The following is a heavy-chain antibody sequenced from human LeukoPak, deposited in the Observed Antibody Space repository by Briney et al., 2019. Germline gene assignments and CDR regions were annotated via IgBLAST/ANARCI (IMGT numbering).Heavy chain of an antibody. Sequence: EGSLRLSCAASGFTFSSYAMSWVRQAPGKGLEWVSAISGSGGSTYYADSVKGRFTISRDNSKNTLYLQMNSLRAKDTAVYYCAKDHPAMVYYFDYWGQGTLVTVSS. V-gene: IGHV3-23*01. CDR2: ISGSGGST. CDR3: AKDHPAMVYYFDY. J-gene: IGHJ4*02. CDR1: GFTFSSYA. D-gene: IGHD5-18*01.